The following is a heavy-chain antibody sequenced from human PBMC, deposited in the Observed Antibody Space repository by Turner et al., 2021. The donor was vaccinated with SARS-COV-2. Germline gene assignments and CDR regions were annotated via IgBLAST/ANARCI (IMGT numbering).Heavy chain of an antibody. CDR3: ARRPGSYSGFDF. D-gene: IGHD1-26*01. CDR2: IRWCDTT. J-gene: IGHJ4*02. CDR1: GGSISSSTYF. V-gene: IGHV4-39*01. Sequence: QLQLQESGPGQVRASQTLSLTCNVSGGSISSSTYFWGWIRHSPGKSLDWIGSIRWCDTTYYNPSLNGRVTISLDTSKNEFSMNLRSLTAADAAVYYCARRPGSYSGFDFWGQGLPVTVSS.